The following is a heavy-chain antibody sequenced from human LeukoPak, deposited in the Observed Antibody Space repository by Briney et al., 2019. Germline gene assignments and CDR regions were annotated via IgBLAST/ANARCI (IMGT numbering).Heavy chain of an antibody. D-gene: IGHD2-2*02. CDR1: GYTFTGCY. CDR2: INPNSGGT. CDR3: ARDIPQPGSDAFDI. Sequence: ASVKVSCKASGYTFTGCYMHWVRQAPGQGLEWMGWINPNSGGTNYAQKFQGRVTTTRDTSISTAYMELSRLRSDDTAVYYCARDIPQPGSDAFDIWGQGTMVTVSS. J-gene: IGHJ3*02. V-gene: IGHV1-2*02.